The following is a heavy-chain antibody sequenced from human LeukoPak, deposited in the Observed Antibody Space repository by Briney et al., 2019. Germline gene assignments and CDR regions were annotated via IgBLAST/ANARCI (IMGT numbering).Heavy chain of an antibody. D-gene: IGHD6-6*01. CDR3: ARARHPSDYYYGMDV. CDR2: INHSGST. Sequence: PSETLSLTCAVYGGSFSGYYWSWIRQPPGKGLEWIGEINHSGSTNYNPSLKSRVTISVDTSKNQFSLKLSSVTAADTAVYYCARARHPSDYYYGMDVWGQGTTVTVSS. V-gene: IGHV4-34*01. CDR1: GGSFSGYY. J-gene: IGHJ6*02.